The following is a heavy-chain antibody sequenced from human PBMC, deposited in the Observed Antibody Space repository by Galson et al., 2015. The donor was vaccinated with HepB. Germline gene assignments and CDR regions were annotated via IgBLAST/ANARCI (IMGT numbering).Heavy chain of an antibody. J-gene: IGHJ6*02. CDR2: ISAYNGNT. V-gene: IGHV1-18*04. Sequence: SVKVSCKASGYTFTSYGISWVRQAPGQGLEWMGWISAYNGNTNYAQKLQGRVTMTTDISTSTAYMELRSLRSDDTAVYYCARDLRYYHHYYGMDVWGQGTTVTVSS. D-gene: IGHD3-3*01. CDR3: ARDLRYYHHYYGMDV. CDR1: GYTFTSYG.